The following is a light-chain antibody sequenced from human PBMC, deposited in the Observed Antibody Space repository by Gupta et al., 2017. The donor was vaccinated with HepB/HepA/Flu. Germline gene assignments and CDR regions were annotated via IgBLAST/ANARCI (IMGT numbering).Light chain of an antibody. J-gene: IGLJ1*01. CDR2: YVS. CDR3: SSYATSNTLV. V-gene: IGLV2-14*03. CDR1: SSDVGGYNY. Sequence: QSALTQPASVSGSPGQSITISCTGTSSDVGGYNYVPWYQQHPGKAPKLMIYYVSHRPSGVSDRFSGSKSGNTASLTISVLQAEDEADYYCSSYATSNTLVFGTGTKVTVL.